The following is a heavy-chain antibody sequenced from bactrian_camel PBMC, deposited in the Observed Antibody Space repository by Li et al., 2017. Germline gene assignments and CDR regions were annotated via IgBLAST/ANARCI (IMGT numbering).Heavy chain of an antibody. CDR1: GYTFSDRC. V-gene: IGHV3S53*01. Sequence: HVQLVESGGGTVQAGGSLTLSCVASGYTFSDRCIAWFRQAPGKEREGVVDIDWHGTTTYADSVKGRFTISQDNAKNTLYLRLNSLRTEDTAMYYCATGGSWSGASPGFGYWGQGTQVTVS. D-gene: IGHD6*01. CDR2: IDWHGTT. J-gene: IGHJ6*01. CDR3: ATGGSWSGASPGFGY.